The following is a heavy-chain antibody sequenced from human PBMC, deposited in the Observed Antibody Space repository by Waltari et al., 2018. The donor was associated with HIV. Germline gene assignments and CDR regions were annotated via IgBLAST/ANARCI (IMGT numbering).Heavy chain of an antibody. D-gene: IGHD3-3*01. CDR3: TTVVTIFGVVIRDCMDV. Sequence: EVQLVESGGGLVKPGGSLRLYCAASGFTFSNAWMSWVRQAPGKGLEWLGSIKSKTDGGKIEYAEPGKVRFNISRDDSKNRLYLQMNSLKTEDTAVYYCTTVVTIFGVVIRDCMDVWGQGTSVTVSS. CDR1: GFTFSNAW. V-gene: IGHV3-15*01. J-gene: IGHJ6*02. CDR2: IKSKTDGGKI.